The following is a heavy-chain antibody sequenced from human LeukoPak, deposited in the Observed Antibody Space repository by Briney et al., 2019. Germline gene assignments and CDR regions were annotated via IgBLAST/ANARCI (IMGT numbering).Heavy chain of an antibody. J-gene: IGHJ4*02. CDR3: ARGARYYYDSSGYYLPPHFDY. V-gene: IGHV4-59*01. D-gene: IGHD3-22*01. CDR1: GGSISSYY. CDR2: IYYSGST. Sequence: PSENLSLTCTVSGGSISSYYWSWIRQPPGKGLEWIGYIYYSGSTNYNPSLKSRVTISVDTSKNQFSLKLSSVTAADTAVYYCARGARYYYDSSGYYLPPHFDYWGQGTLVTVSS.